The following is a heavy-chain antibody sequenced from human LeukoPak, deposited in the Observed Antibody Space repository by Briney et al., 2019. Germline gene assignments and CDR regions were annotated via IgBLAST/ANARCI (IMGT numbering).Heavy chain of an antibody. J-gene: IGHJ4*02. CDR2: ISDDETYK. CDR1: GFTFNSYS. D-gene: IGHD2-15*01. V-gene: IGHV3-30-3*01. CDR3: ARDGVDCSGDSCYVDY. Sequence: GGSLRLSCAASGFTFNSYSMHWVRQAPGKGLEWVTAISDDETYKFYADSVKGRFTISRDNSKNTLYLQMNSLRAEDTALYYCARDGVDCSGDSCYVDYWGQGTLVTVSS.